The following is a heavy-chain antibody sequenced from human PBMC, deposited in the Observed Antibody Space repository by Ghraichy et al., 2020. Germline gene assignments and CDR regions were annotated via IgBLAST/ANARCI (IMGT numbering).Heavy chain of an antibody. Sequence: GGSLRLSCAASEFTFSSYDINWVRQAPGKGLEWVSYISIGGSTKFYADSVKGRFTVSRDNAKKSFFLQMNNVRVEDTAVYFCTRGPLSPFEYWGQGILVTFSS. CDR2: ISIGGSTK. CDR3: TRGPLSPFEY. J-gene: IGHJ4*02. CDR1: EFTFSSYD. V-gene: IGHV3-48*03.